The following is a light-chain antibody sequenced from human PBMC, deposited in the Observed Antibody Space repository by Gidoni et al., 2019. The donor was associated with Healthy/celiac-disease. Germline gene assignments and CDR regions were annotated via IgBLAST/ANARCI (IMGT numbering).Light chain of an antibody. J-gene: IGKJ1*01. CDR1: QSVLYISNNKNY. CDR3: QQYYSTPQT. CDR2: WAS. V-gene: IGKV4-1*01. Sequence: DLVMTQSPDSLAVSLGERATINCKSSQSVLYISNNKNYLAWYQQKPGQPPKLLIYWASTRESGVPDRFSVSGSGTDFTLTISSLQAEDVAVYYCQQYYSTPQTFGQGTKVEIK.